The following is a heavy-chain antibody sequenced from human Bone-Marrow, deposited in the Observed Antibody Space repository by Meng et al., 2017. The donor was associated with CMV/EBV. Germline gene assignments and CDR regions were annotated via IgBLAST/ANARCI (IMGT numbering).Heavy chain of an antibody. CDR1: GGSISSSSYY. CDR3: ARDDRVVPGRYYGMDV. J-gene: IGHJ6*02. D-gene: IGHD2-2*01. Sequence: SEILSLTCTVSGGSISSSSYYWGWIRQPPGKGLAWIGSIYYSGSTYYNPSLKSRVTISVDTSKNQFSLKLSSVTAADTAVYYCARDDRVVPGRYYGMDVWGQGTTVTVSS. V-gene: IGHV4-39*07. CDR2: IYYSGST.